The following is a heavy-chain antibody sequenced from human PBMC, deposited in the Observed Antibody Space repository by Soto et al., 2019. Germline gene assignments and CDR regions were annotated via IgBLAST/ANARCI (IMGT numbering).Heavy chain of an antibody. V-gene: IGHV4-59*01. CDR2: TYHRGST. CDR1: GGSISSYF. J-gene: IGHJ4*02. D-gene: IGHD6-25*01. CDR3: ARIGGYHGPLDY. Sequence: NPSETLSLTCTVSGGSISSYFWSWIRQAPGRGLEWIGYTYHRGSTNYSPSLRSRVAISLDTSENQFSLKVNSVTAADTAVYYCARIGGYHGPLDYWGQGTPVTVSS.